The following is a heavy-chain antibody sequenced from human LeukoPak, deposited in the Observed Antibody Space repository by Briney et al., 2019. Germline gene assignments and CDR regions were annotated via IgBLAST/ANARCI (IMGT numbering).Heavy chain of an antibody. Sequence: SETLSLTCTVSGVSISGYYWNWIRQPPGKGLEWIGHFYYSGSTNYNPSLNSRVTISVDTSKNQFSLRLSSVTAADTAIYYCARARDSSGFPFDYRGQGTLVTVSS. CDR1: GVSISGYY. J-gene: IGHJ4*02. V-gene: IGHV4-59*01. CDR3: ARARDSSGFPFDY. D-gene: IGHD3-22*01. CDR2: FYYSGST.